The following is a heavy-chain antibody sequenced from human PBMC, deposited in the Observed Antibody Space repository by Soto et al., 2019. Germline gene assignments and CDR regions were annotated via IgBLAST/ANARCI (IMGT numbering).Heavy chain of an antibody. J-gene: IGHJ1*01. Sequence: QVQLVQSGAEVKKPGSSVKVSCQASGGTFNSYTITWVRQAPGQGLEWMGRIIPILGIPKYAKTFQGRVTITAVKSTSTVYMELSSLKSEDTAVYYCARTAAVYSNHMRPAEIFQPWGQGTLVTVSS. CDR3: ARTAAVYSNHMRPAEIFQP. D-gene: IGHD6-13*01. V-gene: IGHV1-69*02. CDR2: IIPILGIP. CDR1: GGTFNSYT.